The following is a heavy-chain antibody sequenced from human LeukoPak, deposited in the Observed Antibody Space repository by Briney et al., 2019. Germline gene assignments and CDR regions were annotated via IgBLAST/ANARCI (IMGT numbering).Heavy chain of an antibody. CDR3: ARYQGDYVWGSYRSEPDY. D-gene: IGHD3-16*02. J-gene: IGHJ4*02. V-gene: IGHV4-39*01. Sequence: KPSETLSLTCTVSGGSISSSSYYWGWIRQPPGKGLEWIGSIYYSGSTYYNPSLKSRVTISVDTSKNQFSLKLSSVTAADTAVYYCARYQGDYVWGSYRSEPDYWGQGTPVTVSS. CDR2: IYYSGST. CDR1: GGSISSSSYY.